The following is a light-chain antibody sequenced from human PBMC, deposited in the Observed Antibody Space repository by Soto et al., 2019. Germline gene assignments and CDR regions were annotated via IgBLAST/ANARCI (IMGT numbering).Light chain of an antibody. CDR3: QQRSNWPRGT. V-gene: IGKV3-11*01. CDR1: QSVSSY. J-gene: IGKJ2*02. Sequence: EIVLTQSPATLSLTPGERATLSCMASQSVSSYLAWYQQKPGQAPRLLIYDASNRATGIPARFSGSGSGTDFTLTISSLEPEDSAVYYCQQRSNWPRGTFGQGTKLEIK. CDR2: DAS.